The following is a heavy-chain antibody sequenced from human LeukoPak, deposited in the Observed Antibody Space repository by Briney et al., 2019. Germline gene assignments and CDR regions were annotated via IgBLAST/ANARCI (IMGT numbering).Heavy chain of an antibody. CDR2: IYYSGNT. CDR3: ARHGPRRDGYNYDY. V-gene: IGHV4-59*08. CDR1: GDSINDYY. Sequence: PSETLSLTCTVSGDSINDYYWTWTRQPPGKGLEWIGYIYYSGNTNYNPSLKSRVTISVDTSKNQFSLKLSSVTAADTAVYYCARHGPRRDGYNYDYWGPGTLVTVSS. D-gene: IGHD5-24*01. J-gene: IGHJ4*02.